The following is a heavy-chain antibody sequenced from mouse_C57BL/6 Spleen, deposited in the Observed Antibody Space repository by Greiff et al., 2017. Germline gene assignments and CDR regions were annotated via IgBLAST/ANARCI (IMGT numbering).Heavy chain of an antibody. V-gene: IGHV1-59*01. CDR3: ARGLLRAMDY. D-gene: IGHD2-13*01. CDR1: GYTFTSYW. Sequence: QVQLQQPGAELVRPGTSVKLSCKASGYTFTSYWMHWVKQRPGQGLEWIGVIDPSDSYTNYTQKFKGKATLTVDTSSSTAYMQLSSLTSEDSAVYYCARGLLRAMDYWGQGTSVTVSS. CDR2: IDPSDSYT. J-gene: IGHJ4*01.